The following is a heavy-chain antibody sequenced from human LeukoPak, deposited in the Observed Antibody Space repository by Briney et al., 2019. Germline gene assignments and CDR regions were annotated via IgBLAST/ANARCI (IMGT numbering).Heavy chain of an antibody. Sequence: SETLSLTCTVSGGSISSGSYYWSWIRQPAGKGLEWIGRIDTSGSTNYNPSLKSRVTISVDTSKNQFSLKLSSVTAADTAVYYCARSGYSYGFYYYYYMDVWGKGTTVTVSS. CDR2: IDTSGST. J-gene: IGHJ6*03. CDR3: ARSGYSYGFYYYYYMDV. CDR1: GGSISSGSYY. D-gene: IGHD5-18*01. V-gene: IGHV4-61*02.